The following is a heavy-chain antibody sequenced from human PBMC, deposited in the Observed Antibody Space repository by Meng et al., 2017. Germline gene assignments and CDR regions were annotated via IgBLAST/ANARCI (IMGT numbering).Heavy chain of an antibody. J-gene: IGHJ4*02. V-gene: IGHV3-15*04. CDR2: IERKSDGGTI. D-gene: IGHD6-13*01. Sequence: GQVVESGGGLVKPGGSLRPSCVASGLRFTDAWMSWVRQAPGKGLEWVGRIERKSDGGTIYYAAPVKGRFTISRDDSKNTLYLQMDSLINEDTAVYFCATGAAAADHWGQGTLVTVSS. CDR3: ATGAAAADH. CDR1: GLRFTDAW.